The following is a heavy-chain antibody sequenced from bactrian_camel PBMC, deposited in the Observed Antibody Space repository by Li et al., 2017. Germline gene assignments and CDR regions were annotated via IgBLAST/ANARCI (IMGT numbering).Heavy chain of an antibody. CDR2: INTGDNGGTT. J-gene: IGHJ7*01. CDR1: GLTFSYSW. Sequence: HVQLVESGGGLVQPGGSLRLSCASSGLTFSYSWMYWVRQAPGAGLEWVSSINTGDNGGTTSYADSVKGRFTISTDNTKNTWYLQMNSLKPEDTAVYYCVRGMAYWGKGTQVTVS. V-gene: IGHV3S1*01.